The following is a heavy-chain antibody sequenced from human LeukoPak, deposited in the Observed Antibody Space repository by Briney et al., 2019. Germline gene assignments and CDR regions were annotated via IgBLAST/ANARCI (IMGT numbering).Heavy chain of an antibody. CDR3: ARHSLIRGVIIIHYYYMDV. V-gene: IGHV4-39*01. J-gene: IGHJ6*03. Sequence: GSLRLSCAASGFTFSSYAMSWVRQAPGKGLEWIGSIYYSGSTYYNPSLKSRVTISVDTSKNQFSLKLSSVTAADTAVYYCARHSLIRGVIIIHYYYMDVWGKGTTVTVSS. CDR1: GFTFSSYA. D-gene: IGHD3-10*01. CDR2: IYYSGST.